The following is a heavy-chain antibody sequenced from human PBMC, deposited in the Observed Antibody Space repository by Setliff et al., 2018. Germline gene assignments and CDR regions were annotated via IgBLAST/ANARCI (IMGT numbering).Heavy chain of an antibody. CDR1: GGSFSGYY. D-gene: IGHD2-15*01. Sequence: SETLSLTCAVYGGSFSGYYWSWIRQPPGKGLERIGEINHSGSTNYNQSLKSRVTLSVDTSKNQFSLQLTSVTAADTAIYYCARGGGSVLPNYYYFNYMDVWGKGTTVTVS. CDR2: INHSGST. J-gene: IGHJ6*03. CDR3: ARGGGSVLPNYYYFNYMDV. V-gene: IGHV4-34*01.